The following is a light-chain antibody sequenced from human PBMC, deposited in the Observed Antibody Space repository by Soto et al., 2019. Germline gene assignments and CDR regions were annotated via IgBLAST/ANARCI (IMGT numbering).Light chain of an antibody. J-gene: IGKJ2*01. V-gene: IGKV3-20*01. CDR3: HQYGTSPGT. Sequence: EIVLTQSPGTLSLSPGERATLSCRASQSVTSDYLAWYQHKPGQAPRLLIYGASTRAAGIPDTFRGSGSGTDFTLTITRLEPDDFAIFFCHQYGTSPGTLGQGTKVDIK. CDR1: QSVTSDY. CDR2: GAS.